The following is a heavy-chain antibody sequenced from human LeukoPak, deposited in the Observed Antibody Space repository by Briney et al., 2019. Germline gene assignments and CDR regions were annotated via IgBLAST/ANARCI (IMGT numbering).Heavy chain of an antibody. D-gene: IGHD3-22*01. CDR3: ARVNHYYDSSGYYY. Sequence: ASVKVSCKASGYTFSGFYIHWVRQAPGQGLEWMGWINPNSGGTNYAQKFQGRVTMTRDTSISTAYMELSRLRSDDTAVYYCARVNHYYDSSGYYYWGQGTLVTVSS. CDR1: GYTFSGFY. J-gene: IGHJ4*02. CDR2: INPNSGGT. V-gene: IGHV1-2*02.